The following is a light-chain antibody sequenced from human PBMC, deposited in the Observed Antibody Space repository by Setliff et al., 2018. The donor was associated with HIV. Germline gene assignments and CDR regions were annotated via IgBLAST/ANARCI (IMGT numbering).Light chain of an antibody. CDR1: SSDVGGYNY. CDR2: EVR. V-gene: IGLV2-14*01. CDR3: SSYTSSSTLV. Sequence: QSALAQPASVSGSPGQSITISCTGTSSDVGGYNYVSWYQQYPGKAPKLMISEVRNRASGVSSRFSGSKSGNTASLTISGLQAEDEADYYCSSYTSSSTLVFGTGTKVTVL. J-gene: IGLJ1*01.